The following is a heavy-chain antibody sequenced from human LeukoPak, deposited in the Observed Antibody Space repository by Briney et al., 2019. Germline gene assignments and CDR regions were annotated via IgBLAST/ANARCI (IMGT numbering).Heavy chain of an antibody. CDR3: AKDRYSSGWYYFDY. CDR2: ISFDGSNE. J-gene: IGHJ4*02. D-gene: IGHD6-19*01. CDR1: GFTFSSYA. V-gene: IGHV3-30*04. Sequence: PGGSLRLSCAASGFTFSSYAMHWVRQAPGKGLEWVASISFDGSNEHYADSVRGRFTISRDKSSDTLYLQMNRLRAEDTAVYYCAKDRYSSGWYYFDYWGQGTLVTVSS.